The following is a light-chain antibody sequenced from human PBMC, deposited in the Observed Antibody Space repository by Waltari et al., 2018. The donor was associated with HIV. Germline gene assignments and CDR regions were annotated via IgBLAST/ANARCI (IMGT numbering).Light chain of an antibody. CDR3: QQYNNWPPLT. J-gene: IGKJ4*01. CDR2: GAS. CDR1: QSVGSN. Sequence: EVVMTQSPATLSVSPGEGATLSCRASQSVGSNLAWYQQQPGQAPRLRIYGASSRATGIPARFSGSGSGTEFTLTISSLQSEDFAIYFCQQYNNWPPLTFGGGTKVEIK. V-gene: IGKV3D-15*01.